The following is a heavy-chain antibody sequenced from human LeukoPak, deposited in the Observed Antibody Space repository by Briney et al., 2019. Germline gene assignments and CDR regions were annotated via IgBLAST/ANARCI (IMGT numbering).Heavy chain of an antibody. J-gene: IGHJ4*02. CDR2: IWYDGSNK. Sequence: GGSLRLSCAASGFTFSSYGMHWVRQAPGKGLEWVAVIWYDGSNKYYADSVKGRFTISRDNAKNSLYLQMNSLRAEDTAVYYCARSEYYYDSSGYYYLDYWGQGTLVTVSS. CDR1: GFTFSSYG. D-gene: IGHD3-22*01. V-gene: IGHV3-33*01. CDR3: ARSEYYYDSSGYYYLDY.